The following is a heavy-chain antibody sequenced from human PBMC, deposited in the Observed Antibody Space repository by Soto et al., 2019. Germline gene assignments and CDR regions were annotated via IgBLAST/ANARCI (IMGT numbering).Heavy chain of an antibody. J-gene: IGHJ4*02. Sequence: LKISCKVSGYSFPSFWIGWVRQMPGKGLEWLGSIYPGDSETRYSPSFQGEVTISADKSITTAYLHWSSLRASDTATYYCVKQHPLDSRAWHNWGQGTLVTVSS. CDR2: IYPGDSET. V-gene: IGHV5-51*01. CDR1: GYSFPSFW. D-gene: IGHD6-19*01. CDR3: VKQHPLDSRAWHN.